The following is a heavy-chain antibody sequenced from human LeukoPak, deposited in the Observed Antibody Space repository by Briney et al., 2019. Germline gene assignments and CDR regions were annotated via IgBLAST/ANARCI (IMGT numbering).Heavy chain of an antibody. Sequence: ASVKVSCKASGYTFTGYYMHWVRQAPGQGLEWMGWINPNSGGTNYAQKFQGRVTMTRDTSISTAYMELSRLRSDDTAVYYCARGIYYDSTDAFDIWGQGTMVTVSS. CDR2: INPNSGGT. V-gene: IGHV1-2*02. D-gene: IGHD3-22*01. J-gene: IGHJ3*02. CDR3: ARGIYYDSTDAFDI. CDR1: GYTFTGYY.